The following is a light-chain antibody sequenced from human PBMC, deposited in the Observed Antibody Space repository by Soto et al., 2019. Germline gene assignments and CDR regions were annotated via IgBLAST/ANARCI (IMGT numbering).Light chain of an antibody. CDR2: GSY. Sequence: EVVLTQSPGTLSLSPGERATLSCRASQSVSNKYLAWYQQKPGQAPRLLIFGSYDRATGIPDRFSGSGSGKDVTLTISRLEPEDFAVYYCQQYGSSPPYTFGQGTKLDIK. CDR1: QSVSNKY. CDR3: QQYGSSPPYT. J-gene: IGKJ2*01. V-gene: IGKV3-20*01.